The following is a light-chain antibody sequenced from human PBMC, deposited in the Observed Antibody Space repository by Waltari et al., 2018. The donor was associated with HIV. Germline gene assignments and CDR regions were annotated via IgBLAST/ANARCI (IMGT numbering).Light chain of an antibody. V-gene: IGLV1-47*01. J-gene: IGLJ2*01. CDR2: RNN. CDR1: RYNIGSNY. Sequence: QSVLTQPPSAPGTPGQRVSIPCSGSRYNIGSNYVYWYQDLPGTAPKLLIYRNNQRPSGVPDRFSGSKSGTSASLAISGLRSEDEAAYYCATWDDSLSGSVLFGGGTKLTVL. CDR3: ATWDDSLSGSVL.